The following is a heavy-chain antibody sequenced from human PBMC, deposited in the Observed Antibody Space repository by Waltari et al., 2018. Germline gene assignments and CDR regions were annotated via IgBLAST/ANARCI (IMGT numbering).Heavy chain of an antibody. CDR3: TRCSGGSCYLLDY. CDR1: GFTFGDYA. CDR2: IRSKAYGGTT. D-gene: IGHD2-15*01. J-gene: IGHJ4*02. V-gene: IGHV3-49*04. Sequence: EVQLVESGGGLVQPGRSLRLSCTASGFTFGDYAMSWVRQAPGKGLEWVGFIRSKAYGGTTEYAASVKGRFTISRDDSKSIAYLQMNSLKTEDTAVYYCTRCSGGSCYLLDYWGQGTLVTVSS.